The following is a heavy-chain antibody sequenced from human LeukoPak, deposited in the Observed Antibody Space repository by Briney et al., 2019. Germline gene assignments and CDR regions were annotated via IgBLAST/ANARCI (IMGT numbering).Heavy chain of an antibody. J-gene: IGHJ4*02. CDR3: AREGVRDYGDYHIDY. CDR2: INHSGST. V-gene: IGHV4-34*01. CDR1: GGSFSGYY. D-gene: IGHD4-17*01. Sequence: ETSETLSLTCAVYGGSFSGYYWSWICQPPGKGLEWIGEINHSGSTNYNPSLKSRVTISVDTSKNQFSLKLSSVTAADTAVYYCAREGVRDYGDYHIDYWGQGTLVTVSS.